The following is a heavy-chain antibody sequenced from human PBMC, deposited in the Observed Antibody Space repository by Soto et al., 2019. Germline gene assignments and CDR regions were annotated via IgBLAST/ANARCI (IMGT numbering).Heavy chain of an antibody. D-gene: IGHD3-10*01. CDR1: GFNLGIYH. CDR3: ARDDWVIRGAISLPFDF. CDR2: ISSSSSMI. V-gene: IGHV3-48*02. J-gene: IGHJ4*02. Sequence: GGPRNHCSAASGFNLGIYHMDLVREAQGKGLEWVSYISSSSSMIYYADSVKGRFTISRDNAKNSLYLQMNSLRDEDTAVYYCARDDWVIRGAISLPFDFWGPGTLVTVS.